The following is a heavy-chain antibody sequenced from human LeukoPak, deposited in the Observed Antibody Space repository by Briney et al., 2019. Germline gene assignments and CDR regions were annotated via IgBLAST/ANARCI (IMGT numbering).Heavy chain of an antibody. J-gene: IGHJ4*02. CDR3: ARGDYYYDSSGSPQYYFDY. Sequence: SETLSLTCTVSGGSISSYYWSWIRQPPGKGLEWIGYIYYSGNTNYNPSLKSRVTISVDTSKNQFSLKLSSVTAADTAVYNCARGDYYYDSSGSPQYYFDYWGPGTLVTVSP. CDR1: GGSISSYY. D-gene: IGHD3-22*01. CDR2: IYYSGNT. V-gene: IGHV4-59*01.